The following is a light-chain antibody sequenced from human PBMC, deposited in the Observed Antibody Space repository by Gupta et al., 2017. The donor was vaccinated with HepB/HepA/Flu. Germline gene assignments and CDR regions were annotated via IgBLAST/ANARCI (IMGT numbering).Light chain of an antibody. J-gene: IGKJ5*01. CDR3: QQYNSYPFT. V-gene: IGKV1-16*01. Sequence: IQMTQSPSSLSASVGDRVTIPCRASQGISNYVAWFQQKPGKAPKSLIYGASSLQSGVPSTFSGSGSGTDFTLTISSRQPEDFATYYCQQYNSYPFTFGQGTRLEIK. CDR2: GAS. CDR1: QGISNY.